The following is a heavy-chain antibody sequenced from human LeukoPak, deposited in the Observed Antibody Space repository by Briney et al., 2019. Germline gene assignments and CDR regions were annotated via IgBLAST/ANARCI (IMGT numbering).Heavy chain of an antibody. J-gene: IGHJ4*02. CDR3: ARERERDRESSLDY. D-gene: IGHD5-24*01. Sequence: PGGSLRLSCAASGFTFSSYSMNWVRQAPGKGLEWVSYISSSSSTIYYADSVKGRFTISRDNAKNSLYLQMNSLRAEDTAVYYCARERERDRESSLDYWGQGTLVTVSS. CDR1: GFTFSSYS. V-gene: IGHV3-48*01. CDR2: ISSSSSTI.